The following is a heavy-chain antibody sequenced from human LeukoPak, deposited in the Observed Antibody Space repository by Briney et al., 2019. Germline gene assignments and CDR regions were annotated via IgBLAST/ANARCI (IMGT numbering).Heavy chain of an antibody. CDR1: GFSFSSYG. D-gene: IGHD1-26*01. Sequence: PGRSLRLSCTASGFSFSSYGMHWVRQAPGKGLEWVASIWYDGSNTNYVDSVKGRFTISRDNSKNTLYLQMNSLRVEDTAVYFCASGATTRLDYWGQGTLVIVSS. CDR2: IWYDGSNT. J-gene: IGHJ4*02. CDR3: ASGATTRLDY. V-gene: IGHV3-33*01.